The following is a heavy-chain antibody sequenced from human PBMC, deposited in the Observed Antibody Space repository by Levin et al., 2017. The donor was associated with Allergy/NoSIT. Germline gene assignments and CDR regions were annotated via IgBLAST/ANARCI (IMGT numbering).Heavy chain of an antibody. V-gene: IGHV4-59*01. Sequence: PSETLSLTCTVSGGSISSYYWSWIRQPPGKGLEWIGYIYYSGSTNYNPSLKSRVTISVDTSKNQFSLKLSSVTAADTAVYYCARESNSNLGYFDYWGQGTLVTVSS. CDR2: IYYSGST. CDR3: ARESNSNLGYFDY. CDR1: GGSISSYY. D-gene: IGHD4-11*01. J-gene: IGHJ4*02.